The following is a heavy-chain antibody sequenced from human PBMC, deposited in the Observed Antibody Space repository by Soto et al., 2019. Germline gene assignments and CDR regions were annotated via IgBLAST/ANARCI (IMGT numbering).Heavy chain of an antibody. D-gene: IGHD6-19*01. CDR1: GFTFSDFA. CDR2: IVSSGVRR. CDR3: AKDTVAGTVNWFDP. Sequence: EVQLLESGGALVQPGGSLRLSCAASGFTFSDFAMSWVRQAPGKGLECVSAIVSSGVRRYYADSVKGRFTVSRDNSINTLYLQMNSLRAEDTAVYYCAKDTVAGTVNWFDPWGQGTLVTVSS. J-gene: IGHJ5*02. V-gene: IGHV3-23*01.